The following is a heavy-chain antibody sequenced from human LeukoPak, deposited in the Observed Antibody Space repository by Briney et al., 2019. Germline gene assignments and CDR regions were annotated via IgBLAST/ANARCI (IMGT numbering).Heavy chain of an antibody. CDR3: AKGYCGSTSCYTGFDY. V-gene: IGHV3-30*02. CDR2: IRYDGSTK. Sequence: GGSLSLSCAASGFTFSSYSMNWVRQAPGKGLEWVAFIRYDGSTKYYADSVKGRFTISRDNSKNTLYLQMSSLRVEDTAVYYCAKGYCGSTSCYTGFDYWGQGTLVTVSS. CDR1: GFTFSSYS. D-gene: IGHD2-2*02. J-gene: IGHJ4*02.